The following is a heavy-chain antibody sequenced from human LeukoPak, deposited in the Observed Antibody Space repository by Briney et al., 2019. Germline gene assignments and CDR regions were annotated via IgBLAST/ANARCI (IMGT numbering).Heavy chain of an antibody. CDR1: RFSFSNYG. J-gene: IGHJ4*02. D-gene: IGHD2-15*01. V-gene: IGHV3-30*18. Sequence: PGGSLRLSCAASRFSFSNYGMHWVRQAPGKGLEWVAVISSDGRDKHHADSVKGRFTNSRDNSKNTLYLQMNSLRDEDTALYYCAKDKAAGPAAYYFDYWGQGTLVTVSS. CDR2: ISSDGRDK. CDR3: AKDKAAGPAAYYFDY.